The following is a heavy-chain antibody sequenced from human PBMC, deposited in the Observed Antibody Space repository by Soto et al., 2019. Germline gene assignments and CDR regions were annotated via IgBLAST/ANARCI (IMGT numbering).Heavy chain of an antibody. Sequence: SQTLALIGAISGESVCNHSVAWNWVMLSPSRGLEWLARTYYRSRWYNDYAVSVRSRITVNPDTSKNQFSLQLTSVTPEDTAVYFFAGPTSPPSYYVDICGKGTT. V-gene: IGHV6-1*01. CDR3: AGPTSPPSYYVDI. J-gene: IGHJ6*03. CDR1: GESVCNHSVA. D-gene: IGHD1-26*01. CDR2: TYYRSRWYN.